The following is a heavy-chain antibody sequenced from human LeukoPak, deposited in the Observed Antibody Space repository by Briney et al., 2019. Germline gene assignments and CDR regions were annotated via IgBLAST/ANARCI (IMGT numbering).Heavy chain of an antibody. CDR2: ISSSSSTI. V-gene: IGHV3-48*04. Sequence: PGGSLRLSCAASGFTFSSYSMNWVRQAPGKGLEWVSYISSSSSTIYYADSVKGRFTISRDNAKNSLYLQMNSLRAEDTAVYYCARGEAVAGNYYYYYGMDVWGQGTTVTVSS. CDR1: GFTFSSYS. CDR3: ARGEAVAGNYYYYYGMDV. D-gene: IGHD6-19*01. J-gene: IGHJ6*02.